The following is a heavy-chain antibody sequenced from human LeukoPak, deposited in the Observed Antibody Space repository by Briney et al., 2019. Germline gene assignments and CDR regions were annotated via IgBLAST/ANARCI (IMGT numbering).Heavy chain of an antibody. D-gene: IGHD5-18*01. CDR2: IYYSGSTST. CDR1: GDSISSYF. Sequence: SETLSLTCTVSGDSISSYFWSWIRQSPGKGLEWIGHIYYSGSTSTNYNPSLKSRVTISVDTSKKQFSLKLSSVTAADTAVYFCTRDSNGGYGNGNAGGMDVWGQGTTVTVSS. CDR3: TRDSNGGYGNGNAGGMDV. J-gene: IGHJ6*02. V-gene: IGHV4-59*01.